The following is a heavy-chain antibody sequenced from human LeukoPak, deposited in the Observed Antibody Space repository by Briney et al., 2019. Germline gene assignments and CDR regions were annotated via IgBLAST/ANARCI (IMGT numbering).Heavy chain of an antibody. CDR1: GFTFSTYS. J-gene: IGHJ3*02. V-gene: IGHV3-48*04. CDR3: ARDRYDRSGYYFLGNAFDI. D-gene: IGHD3-22*01. CDR2: ISTGSSTSRTI. Sequence: GGSLRLSCAASGFTFSTYSMNWVRQAPGKGLEWISYISTGSSTSRTIYYADSVKGRFTISRDNAKNSLYLQMSSLGAEDTAVYYCARDRYDRSGYYFLGNAFDIWGQGTMVTVSS.